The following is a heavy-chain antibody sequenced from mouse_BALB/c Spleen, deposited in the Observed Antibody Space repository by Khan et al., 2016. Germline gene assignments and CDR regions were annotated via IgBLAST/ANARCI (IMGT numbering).Heavy chain of an antibody. CDR1: DYTFTSYW. Sequence: QSQLVQSGAELAKPGASVKMSCKASDYTFTSYWMHWVKQRPGQGLEWIGYINPNTGYAAYNQKFQDKATLTADKSSNTAYMEMNSLTSEDSAVYYCAYGNYPYYYAMDYWGQGTSVTVSS. D-gene: IGHD2-1*01. CDR2: INPNTGYA. V-gene: IGHV1-7*01. CDR3: AYGNYPYYYAMDY. J-gene: IGHJ4*01.